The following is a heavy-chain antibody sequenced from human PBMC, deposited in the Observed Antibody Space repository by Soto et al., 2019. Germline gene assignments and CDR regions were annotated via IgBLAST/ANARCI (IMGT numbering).Heavy chain of an antibody. CDR1: GYTFTSYG. Sequence: ASVKVSCKASGYTFTSYGISWVRQAPGQGLEWRGRFSAYNGNTNYAQKLQGRVTMTTDTSTSTAYMELRSLRSDDTAVYYCARVVGALGHWFDPWGQGTLVTVS. CDR2: FSAYNGNT. D-gene: IGHD1-26*01. V-gene: IGHV1-18*01. J-gene: IGHJ5*02. CDR3: ARVVGALGHWFDP.